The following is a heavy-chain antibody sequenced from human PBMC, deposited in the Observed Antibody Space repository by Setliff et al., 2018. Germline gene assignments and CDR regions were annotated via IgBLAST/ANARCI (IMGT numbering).Heavy chain of an antibody. CDR3: ARDISYGKIDY. V-gene: IGHV1-2*06. J-gene: IGHJ4*02. D-gene: IGHD5-18*01. CDR2: INPNSGDT. Sequence: ASVQVSCKASGYTFTDYYMHWMRQAPGQGLEWVGRINPNSGDTNYAQNFQGRVTMTRDTSISTVYMELSRLRSDDTAVYYCARDISYGKIDYWGQGTLVTVSS. CDR1: GYTFTDYY.